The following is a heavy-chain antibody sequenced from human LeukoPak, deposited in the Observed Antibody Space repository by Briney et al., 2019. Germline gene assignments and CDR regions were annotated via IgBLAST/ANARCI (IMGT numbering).Heavy chain of an antibody. CDR2: ISYHGNNK. J-gene: IGHJ4*02. D-gene: IGHD4-17*01. CDR3: VREDYGEYYFDY. Sequence: PGTSLTLSCAASGFIFSDFAMHWVRQAPGKGLEWVAVISYHGNNKYYADSVKGRFAISRDNARNTLYLQMNSLRPEDAAVYSCVREDYGEYYFDYWGRGTPVTVSS. CDR1: GFIFSDFA. V-gene: IGHV3-30*09.